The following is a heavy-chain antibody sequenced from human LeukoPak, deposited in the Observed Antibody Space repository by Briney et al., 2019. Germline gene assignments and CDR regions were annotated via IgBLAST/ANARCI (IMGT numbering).Heavy chain of an antibody. CDR1: GFTVSSNY. CDR2: ISGSGGST. CDR3: AKASAAAGLYRINWFDP. V-gene: IGHV3-23*01. D-gene: IGHD6-13*01. J-gene: IGHJ5*02. Sequence: SLRLSCAVSGFTVSSNYMSWVRPAPGEGLEWVSAISGSGGSTYYADSVKGRFTISGDNSKHTLYLQMTSLRAEDTAVYYCAKASAAAGLYRINWFDPWGEGTLVTVSS.